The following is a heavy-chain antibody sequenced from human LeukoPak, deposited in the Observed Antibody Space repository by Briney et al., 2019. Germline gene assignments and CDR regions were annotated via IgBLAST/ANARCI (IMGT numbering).Heavy chain of an antibody. V-gene: IGHV4-59*01. J-gene: IGHJ4*02. CDR1: GGSISSYY. CDR2: IYYSGST. D-gene: IGHD3-22*01. Sequence: SETLFLTCTVSGGSISSYYWSWIRQPPGKGLEWIGYIYYSGSTNYNPSLKSRVTISVDTSKNQFSLKLGSVTAADTAVYYCAGATEDYYDSSGYSTFDYWGQGTLVTVSS. CDR3: AGATEDYYDSSGYSTFDY.